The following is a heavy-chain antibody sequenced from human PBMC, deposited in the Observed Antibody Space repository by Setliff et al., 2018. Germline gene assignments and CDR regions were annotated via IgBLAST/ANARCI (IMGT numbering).Heavy chain of an antibody. Sequence: GSLRLSCAASGFTFSRYWMSWVRQAPGKGLEWVANIKQDGSEKYYVDSVKGRFTISRDNAKNSLYLQMNSLRAEDTAVYYCAVTLSFPIQSPFDPWGQGTLVTVSS. CDR3: AVTLSFPIQSPFDP. CDR1: GFTFSRYW. V-gene: IGHV3-7*01. CDR2: IKQDGSEK. J-gene: IGHJ5*02. D-gene: IGHD5-18*01.